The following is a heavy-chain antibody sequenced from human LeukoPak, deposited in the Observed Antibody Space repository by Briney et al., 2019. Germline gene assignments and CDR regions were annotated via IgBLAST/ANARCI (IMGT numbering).Heavy chain of an antibody. CDR3: AKGHSDFGTGFDL. J-gene: IGHJ4*02. Sequence: GGSLRLSCAASGLRFSDFAMSWVRQAPGTGLECVSVSSASGGRAYSAESVKARFTISRDNSKNPLYLQMNSLTADDTAVYYCAKGHSDFGTGFDLWGQGTLVTVS. CDR1: GLRFSDFA. CDR2: SSASGGRA. V-gene: IGHV3-23*01. D-gene: IGHD4-17*01.